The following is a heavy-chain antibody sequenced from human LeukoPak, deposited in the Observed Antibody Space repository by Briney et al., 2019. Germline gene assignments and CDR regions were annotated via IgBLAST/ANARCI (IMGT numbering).Heavy chain of an antibody. D-gene: IGHD6-13*01. CDR1: GGSFSGYY. CDR2: INHSGST. Sequence: PSGTLSLTCAVYGGSFSGYYWSWLRQPPGKGLEWIGEINHSGSTNYNPSLKSRVTISVDTSKNQYSLKLSSVPAADTAVYYCARAGPYSSSWYGTGRSDRSMDVWGQATTVAVSS. V-gene: IGHV4-34*01. J-gene: IGHJ6*02. CDR3: ARAGPYSSSWYGTGRSDRSMDV.